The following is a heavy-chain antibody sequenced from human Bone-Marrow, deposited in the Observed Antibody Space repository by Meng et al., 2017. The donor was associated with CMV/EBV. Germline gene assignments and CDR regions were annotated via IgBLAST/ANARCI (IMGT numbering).Heavy chain of an antibody. V-gene: IGHV1-69*10. CDR3: ARGREEWLLFDY. CDR2: IIPILGIA. CDR1: GGTFSSYA. Sequence: SVKVSCKASGGTFSSYAISWVRQAPGQGLEWMGGIIPILGIANYAQKFQGRVTITADKSTSTAYMELSSLRSEDTAVYYCARGREEWLLFDYWGQGTLVTVSS. J-gene: IGHJ4*02. D-gene: IGHD3-3*01.